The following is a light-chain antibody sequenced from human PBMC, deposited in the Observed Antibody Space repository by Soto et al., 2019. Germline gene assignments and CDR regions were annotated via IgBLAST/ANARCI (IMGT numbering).Light chain of an antibody. Sequence: DILLSQSPATLSVSPGERVTLSCRSRQSVRSNLAWHQQKPGQAPRLLIYGASTRATGIPARFSGSGSETEFTLTISSLQAEDSAGYFCQQYNNGPTWTFGQGAKVDI. J-gene: IGKJ1*01. CDR2: GAS. V-gene: IGKV3-15*01. CDR3: QQYNNGPTWT. CDR1: QSVRSN.